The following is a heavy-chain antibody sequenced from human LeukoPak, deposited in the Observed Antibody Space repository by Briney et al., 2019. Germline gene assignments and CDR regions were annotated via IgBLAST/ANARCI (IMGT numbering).Heavy chain of an antibody. Sequence: SETLSLTCTVSGGSISNYYWTWIRQPAGKGLEWIGRIYNSGSPNYNPSLKSRVSMSVDTSKNQFSLKLSSVTAADTAVYYCARDLDFGDYWYFDLWGRGTLVTVSS. CDR3: ARDLDFGDYWYFDL. CDR1: GGSISNYY. V-gene: IGHV4-4*07. CDR2: IYNSGSP. D-gene: IGHD4-17*01. J-gene: IGHJ2*01.